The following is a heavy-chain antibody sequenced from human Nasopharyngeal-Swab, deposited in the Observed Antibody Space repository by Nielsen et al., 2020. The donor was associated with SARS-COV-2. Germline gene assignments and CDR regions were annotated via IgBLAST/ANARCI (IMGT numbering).Heavy chain of an antibody. CDR2: FYTTATP. CDR3: ARSYCSSTRCANAFAI. J-gene: IGHJ3*02. V-gene: IGHV4-61*02. Sequence: SETLSLTCTVSGGSTSIGSYYWSWILQPAWKGLEWIGRFYTTATPDYNPSLKSRVTISVDTSKNQFSLKLSSVTAADTAVYYCARSYCSSTRCANAFAIWGKGTMVTVSS. CDR1: GGSTSIGSYY. D-gene: IGHD2-2*01.